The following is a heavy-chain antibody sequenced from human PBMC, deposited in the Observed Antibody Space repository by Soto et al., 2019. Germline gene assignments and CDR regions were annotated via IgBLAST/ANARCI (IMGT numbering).Heavy chain of an antibody. Sequence: GASVKVSCKSSGYTFTNYAIHWVRQAPGQRLEWMGWINAANGNTKYSQRFQGRVTITRDTSASTAYMELSSLRSEDTAVYYCARDPESVMYYDFWSGYWFDPWGQGTLVTVSS. J-gene: IGHJ5*02. V-gene: IGHV1-3*01. CDR2: INAANGNT. D-gene: IGHD3-3*01. CDR3: ARDPESVMYYDFWSGYWFDP. CDR1: GYTFTNYA.